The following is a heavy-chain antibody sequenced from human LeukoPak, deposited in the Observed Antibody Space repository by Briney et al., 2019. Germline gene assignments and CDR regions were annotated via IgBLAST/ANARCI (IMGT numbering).Heavy chain of an antibody. D-gene: IGHD3-3*01. V-gene: IGHV3-20*04. CDR1: GSNFDDFG. J-gene: IGHJ5*02. CDR2: INWNSGIT. Sequence: PGGSLRLSCEASGSNFDDFGMTWVRQAPGKGLEWVSSINWNSGITQYTDSLKGRLTISRDNAKNSLYLQINSLRVEDTALYYCARSVFGEGYIGRLDPWGQGTLVIVSS. CDR3: ARSVFGEGYIGRLDP.